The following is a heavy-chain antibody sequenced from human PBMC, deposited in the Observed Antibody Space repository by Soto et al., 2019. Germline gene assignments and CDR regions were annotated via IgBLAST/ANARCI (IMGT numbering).Heavy chain of an antibody. CDR1: GGSISSYY. J-gene: IGHJ3*02. V-gene: IGHV4-59*08. Sequence: SETLSLTCTVSGGSISSYYWSWIRQPPGKGLEWIGYIYYSGSTNYNPSLKSRVTISVDTSKNQFSLNLSSVTAADTAVYYCARHRATDAFDIWGQGTMVTVSS. CDR3: ARHRATDAFDI. CDR2: IYYSGST.